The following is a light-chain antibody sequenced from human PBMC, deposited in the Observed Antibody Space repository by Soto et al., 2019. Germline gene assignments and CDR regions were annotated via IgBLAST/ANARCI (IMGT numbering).Light chain of an antibody. CDR2: GAS. V-gene: IGKV3-15*01. Sequence: EIVMTQSPATLSVSPGERATLSCRASQSVSSNLAWYQQKPGQAPRLLIYGASTRATGIPARFSGSGSGTEFTLTISSLRPEDFGVYYCQQYRSWPRTFGQGTKGDIK. CDR1: QSVSSN. J-gene: IGKJ1*01. CDR3: QQYRSWPRT.